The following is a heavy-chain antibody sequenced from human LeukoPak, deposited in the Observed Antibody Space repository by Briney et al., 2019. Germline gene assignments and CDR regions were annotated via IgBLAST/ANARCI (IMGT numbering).Heavy chain of an antibody. Sequence: PSETLSLTCAVSGYSISRGSYWGWIRQPPGKGVGLIGSVYHSGSAYYNPSLKSRVTISMDTSKNQFSLKLTSVTAADTAVYYCAVGLHSGQFAFDIWGQGTMVTVSS. CDR3: AVGLHSGQFAFDI. J-gene: IGHJ3*02. D-gene: IGHD5-24*01. CDR1: GYSISRGSY. V-gene: IGHV4-38-2*01. CDR2: VYHSGSA.